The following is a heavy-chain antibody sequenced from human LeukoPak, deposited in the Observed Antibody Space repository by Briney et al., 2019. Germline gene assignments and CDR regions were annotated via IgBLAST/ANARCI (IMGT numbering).Heavy chain of an antibody. CDR2: IYYSGST. V-gene: IGHV4-39*01. J-gene: IGHJ4*02. CDR3: ARGFCSSTICSIDY. CDR1: GGSISSSSYY. Sequence: SETLSLTCTVSGGSISSSSYYWGWIRQPPGKGLEWIGSIYYSGSTYYNPSLKSRVTISVDTSKNQSSLKLSSVTAADTAVYYCARGFCSSTICSIDYWGQGTLVTVSS. D-gene: IGHD2-2*01.